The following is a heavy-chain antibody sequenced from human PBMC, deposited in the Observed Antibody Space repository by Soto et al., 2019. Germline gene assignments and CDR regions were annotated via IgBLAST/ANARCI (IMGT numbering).Heavy chain of an antibody. CDR3: GRALGDNCKSC. J-gene: IGHJ4*02. Sequence: ASVKVSCKASGYTFTGYYMHWLRQAAGQGLEWMGWINPNSGGTNYAQKFQGRVTMTRDTSTSTAYMELSRLRSADTAVDHGGRALGDNCKSCWGQVTLGTV. CDR1: GYTFTGYY. V-gene: IGHV1-2*02. D-gene: IGHD1-20*01. CDR2: INPNSGGT.